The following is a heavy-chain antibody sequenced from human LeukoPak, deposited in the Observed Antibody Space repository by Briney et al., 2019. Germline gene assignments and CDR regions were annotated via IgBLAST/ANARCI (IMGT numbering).Heavy chain of an antibody. CDR2: ISALNGNA. CDR1: GYTFTDYG. V-gene: IGHV1-18*01. J-gene: IGHJ4*02. Sequence: GASVKVSCKASGYTFTDYGFTWVRQAPGQGLEWMGWISALNGNANYAHKFRGRVTMTTDTSTSTAYMELRSLRSDDTAVYYCARSLYYDFWSGYPGYYFDYWGQGTLVTVSS. D-gene: IGHD3-3*01. CDR3: ARSLYYDFWSGYPGYYFDY.